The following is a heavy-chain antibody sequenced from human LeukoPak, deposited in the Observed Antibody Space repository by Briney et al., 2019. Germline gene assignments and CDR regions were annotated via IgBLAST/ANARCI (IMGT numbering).Heavy chain of an antibody. D-gene: IGHD2-21*01. Sequence: GGSLRLSCAASGFTFSSYVMHWVRQAPGKGLEWVAVIWYDGSNKYYADSVKGRFTIYRDNSKNTLYLQMNSLRAEDTAVYYCARDYSSLFDYWGQGTLVTVSS. V-gene: IGHV3-33*01. CDR3: ARDYSSLFDY. CDR2: IWYDGSNK. CDR1: GFTFSSYV. J-gene: IGHJ4*02.